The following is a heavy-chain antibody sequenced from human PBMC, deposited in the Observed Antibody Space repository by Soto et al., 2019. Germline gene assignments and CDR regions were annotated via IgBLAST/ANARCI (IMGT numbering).Heavy chain of an antibody. CDR1: GGTVNSYA. CDR3: VRPRPSGENYGMDV. J-gene: IGHJ6*02. CDR2: IIPIFGTA. V-gene: IGHV1-69*06. Sequence: SVKVSSTASGGTVNSYAISWVRQALGQGLEWMGGIIPIFGTANYAQKFQGRVTITADKSTSTAYMELSSLRAEDTAVYYCVRPRPSGENYGMDVWGQGTTVTVSS. D-gene: IGHD3-10*01.